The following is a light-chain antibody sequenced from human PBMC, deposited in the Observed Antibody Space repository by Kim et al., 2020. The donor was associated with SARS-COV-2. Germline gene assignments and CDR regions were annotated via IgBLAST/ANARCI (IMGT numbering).Light chain of an antibody. CDR1: VLAKKY. V-gene: IGLV3-27*01. CDR3: YSAADNILV. CDR2: KDS. Sequence: SVSPGQTARSTCSGDVLAKKYARWFQQKPGQAPVLVIYKDSERPSGIPERFSGSSSGTTVTLTISGAQVEDEADYYCYSAADNILVFGGGTQLTVL. J-gene: IGLJ2*01.